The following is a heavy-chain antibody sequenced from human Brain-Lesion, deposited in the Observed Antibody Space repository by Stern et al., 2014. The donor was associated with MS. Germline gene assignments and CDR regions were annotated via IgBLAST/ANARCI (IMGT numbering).Heavy chain of an antibody. CDR3: ARDPRRGGLSGYYHGMDV. Sequence: QVQLQESGPGLVKPSGTLSLTCAVSGASISNTQWWTWVRQSPGKGLEWIGEIYQSGSANSNPSLRSRVTISGDRSKNSFSLKLNSVTAADTAVYYCARDPRRGGLSGYYHGMDVWGQGTTVTVSS. V-gene: IGHV4-4*02. J-gene: IGHJ6*02. CDR1: GASISNTQW. CDR2: IYQSGSA. D-gene: IGHD3-10*01.